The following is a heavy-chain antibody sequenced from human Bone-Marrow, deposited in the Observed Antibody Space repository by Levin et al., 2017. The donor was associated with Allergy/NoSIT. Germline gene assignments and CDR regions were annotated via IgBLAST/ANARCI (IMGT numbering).Heavy chain of an antibody. CDR1: GFTFSRDA. CDR3: TRAGDWAAYCGGDCWRAVGGYLNN. D-gene: IGHD2-21*02. CDR2: ISYDGTYE. V-gene: IGHV3-30*09. J-gene: IGHJ4*02. Sequence: PGGSLRLSCGASGFTFSRDAMHWVRQAPGKGLEWVAIISYDGTYEYYADSVKGRFAVSRDNPKNTVYLQMNNLRADDTAVYYCTRAGDWAAYCGGDCWRAVGGYLNNWGQGVLVIVSS.